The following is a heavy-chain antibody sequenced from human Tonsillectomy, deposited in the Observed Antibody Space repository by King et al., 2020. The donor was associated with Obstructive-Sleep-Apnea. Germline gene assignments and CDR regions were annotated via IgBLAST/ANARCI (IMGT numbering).Heavy chain of an antibody. Sequence: VQLVESGGGLVQPGGSLRLSCAASGFTFSSYAMSWVRQAPGKGLEWVSAISSSGGSTYYADAVKGRFTISRDNSKNTLYLQMNSLRAEDTAVYYCAKDGAAAWYFDLWGRGTLVTVSS. J-gene: IGHJ2*01. CDR1: GFTFSSYA. CDR3: AKDGAAAWYFDL. CDR2: ISSSGGST. D-gene: IGHD6-25*01. V-gene: IGHV3-23*04.